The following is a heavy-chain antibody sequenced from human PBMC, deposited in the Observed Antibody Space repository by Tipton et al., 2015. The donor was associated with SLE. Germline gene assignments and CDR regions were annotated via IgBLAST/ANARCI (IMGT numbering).Heavy chain of an antibody. Sequence: TLSLTCTVSGYSISSGHYWGWIRQSPGKGLEWIGSISHSGNIYYNPSLKSRVTMSMDTSRNEVFLRLNSVTAADTAVYYCARHDYDDNGYYRHYFDYWGQGTLVTVSS. D-gene: IGHD3-22*01. CDR2: ISHSGNI. V-gene: IGHV4-38-2*02. CDR1: GYSISSGHY. CDR3: ARHDYDDNGYYRHYFDY. J-gene: IGHJ4*02.